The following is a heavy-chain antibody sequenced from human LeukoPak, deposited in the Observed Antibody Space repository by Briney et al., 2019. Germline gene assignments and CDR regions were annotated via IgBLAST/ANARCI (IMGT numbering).Heavy chain of an antibody. Sequence: ASVKVSCKASGYSFTTYAMNWVRQAPGQGLEWMGWINTYTGNPTYVPGFTGRFVFSLDTSASTAYLQINNLKAEDTAVYYCARNGDFWSAFFYSWGQGTLVTVSS. CDR1: GYSFTTYA. J-gene: IGHJ4*02. CDR2: INTYTGNP. V-gene: IGHV7-4-1*02. CDR3: ARNGDFWSAFFYS. D-gene: IGHD3-3*01.